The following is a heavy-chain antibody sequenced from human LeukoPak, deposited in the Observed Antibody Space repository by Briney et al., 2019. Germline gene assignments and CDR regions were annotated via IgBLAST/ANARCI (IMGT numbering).Heavy chain of an antibody. V-gene: IGHV4-39*07. Sequence: PSETLSLTCTVSGGSISSSSYYWGWIRQPPGKGLEWIGSIYYSGSTYYNPSLKSRVTISVATSKNQFSLKLSSVTAADTAVYYCARERLGMVDYWGQGTLVTVSS. CDR2: IYYSGST. J-gene: IGHJ4*02. CDR1: GGSISSSSYY. CDR3: ARERLGMVDY. D-gene: IGHD7-27*01.